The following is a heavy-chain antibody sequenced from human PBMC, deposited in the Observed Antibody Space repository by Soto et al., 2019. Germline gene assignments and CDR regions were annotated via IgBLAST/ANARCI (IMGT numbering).Heavy chain of an antibody. CDR3: ARVSETYHFDY. CDR2: IRKKVNRYTT. D-gene: IGHD6-19*01. J-gene: IGHJ4*02. Sequence: ESGGGLVQPGGSLRLSCAASGFTFSDHYMDWLRQAPGKGLEWVGRIRKKVNRYTTEYAASVKGRFTIPRDDSKSSLYLQMNSLKIEDTAVYYCARVSETYHFDYWGQGTLVTVSS. CDR1: GFTFSDHY. V-gene: IGHV3-72*01.